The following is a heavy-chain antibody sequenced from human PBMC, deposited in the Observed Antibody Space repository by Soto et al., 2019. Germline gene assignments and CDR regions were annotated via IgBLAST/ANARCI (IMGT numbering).Heavy chain of an antibody. D-gene: IGHD2-21*01. J-gene: IGHJ3*02. Sequence: GGSLRLSCAASGFTFSSYGMHWVRQAPGKGLEWVAVIWYDGSNKYYADSVKGRFTISRDNSKNTLYLQMNSLRAEDTAVYYCARHIILLPDAFDIWGQGTMVTVSS. CDR3: ARHIILLPDAFDI. CDR1: GFTFSSYG. V-gene: IGHV3-33*08. CDR2: IWYDGSNK.